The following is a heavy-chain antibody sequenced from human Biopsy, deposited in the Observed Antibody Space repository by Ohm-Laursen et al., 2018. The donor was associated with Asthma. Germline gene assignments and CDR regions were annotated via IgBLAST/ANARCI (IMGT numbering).Heavy chain of an antibody. CDR2: IYYSGNT. CDR3: ARTTYGDDGFDP. CDR1: GGSINIGDYY. V-gene: IGHV4-31*03. J-gene: IGHJ5*02. Sequence: TLSLTSTVSGGSINIGDYYCSWIRQHPVKGLEWIGYIYYSGNTYYNPSLKSRVSISLNTSKNQFFLSLTSVTAADTAVYYWARTTYGDDGFDPWGQGTLVTVSS. D-gene: IGHD4-17*01.